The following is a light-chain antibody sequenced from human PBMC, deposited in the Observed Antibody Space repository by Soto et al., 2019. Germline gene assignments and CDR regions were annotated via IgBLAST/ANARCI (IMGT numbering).Light chain of an antibody. CDR2: GAS. Sequence: VLPQSPDTLSLSPGDRATLSCRASQSVRCTFLAWYHQKPGQAPRLFIYGASNSAAGIPEWFSGSASGSEFTLTIGRLKLDDSAVYYCQQYHDSPMNTFGQATKLQI. CDR3: QQYHDSPMNT. J-gene: IGKJ2*01. V-gene: IGKV3-20*01. CDR1: QSVRCTF.